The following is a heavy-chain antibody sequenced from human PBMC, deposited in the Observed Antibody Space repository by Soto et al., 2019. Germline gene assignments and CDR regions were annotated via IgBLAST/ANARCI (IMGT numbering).Heavy chain of an antibody. CDR3: ARRSAYSAYAMDV. Sequence: GESLKISCKGSGYTFSSDWIAWVRQMPGKGLEWMGFIYVADSETRYSPSFQGQVTISADKSISTAYLQWSSLKASDTAIYYCARRSAYSAYAMDVWGQGTTVTVS. CDR2: IYVADSET. J-gene: IGHJ6*02. V-gene: IGHV5-51*01. D-gene: IGHD2-21*01. CDR1: GYTFSSDW.